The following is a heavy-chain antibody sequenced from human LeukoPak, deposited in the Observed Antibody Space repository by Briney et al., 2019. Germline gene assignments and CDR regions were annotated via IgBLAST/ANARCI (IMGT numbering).Heavy chain of an antibody. D-gene: IGHD6-19*01. CDR1: GFTFSSYG. J-gene: IGHJ4*02. CDR3: ARDGVAVAGKDY. Sequence: GGSLRLSCEASGFTFSSYGMHWVRQAPGKGLEWVAVIWYDGSNKYYADSVKGRFTISRDNSKNTLYLQMNSLRAEDTAVYYCARDGVAVAGKDYWGQGTLVTVSS. V-gene: IGHV3-33*08. CDR2: IWYDGSNK.